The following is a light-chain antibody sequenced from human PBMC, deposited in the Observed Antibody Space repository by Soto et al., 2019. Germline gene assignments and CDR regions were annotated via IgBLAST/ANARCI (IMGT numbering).Light chain of an antibody. CDR3: QQYGSSPVT. Sequence: ELVLTQSPGTLSLSAGERATLSCKASQRVSSSYLAWYQRKPGQDPRLLIYGASSRATGIPERFSGSGSGTDVSLTISSLEPEDFAVYYCQQYGSSPVTFGQGTKVDI. CDR1: QRVSSSY. V-gene: IGKV3-20*01. CDR2: GAS. J-gene: IGKJ1*01.